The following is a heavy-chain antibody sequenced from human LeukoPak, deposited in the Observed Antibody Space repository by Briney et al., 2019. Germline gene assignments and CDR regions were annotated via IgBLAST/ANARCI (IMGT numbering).Heavy chain of an antibody. CDR3: ARSDYYDSSGNY. Sequence: ASEKVSCKASGYTFTSYGISWVRQAPGQGLEWMGWISAYNGNTNYAQKLQGRVTMTTDTSTSTAYMELRSLRSDDTAVYYCARSDYYDSSGNYWGQGTLVTVSS. CDR2: ISAYNGNT. CDR1: GYTFTSYG. V-gene: IGHV1-18*01. D-gene: IGHD3-22*01. J-gene: IGHJ4*02.